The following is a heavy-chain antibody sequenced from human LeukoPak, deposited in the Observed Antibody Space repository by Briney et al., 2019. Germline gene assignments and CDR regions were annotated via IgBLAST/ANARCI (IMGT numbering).Heavy chain of an antibody. Sequence: GGSLRLSCAASGFAVSTNYLSWVRQAPRKGLEWVSVIYSDGSTYYTDSVKGRFTISRDNSKNTLYLQMNSLRPEDTAVYYCARDQRSESYYPWGWFDPWGQGTLVTVSS. CDR3: ARDQRSESYYPWGWFDP. CDR2: IYSDGST. V-gene: IGHV3-66*02. D-gene: IGHD1-26*01. CDR1: GFAVSTNY. J-gene: IGHJ5*02.